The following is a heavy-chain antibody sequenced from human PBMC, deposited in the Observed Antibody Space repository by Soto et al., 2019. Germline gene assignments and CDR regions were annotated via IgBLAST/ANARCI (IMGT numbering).Heavy chain of an antibody. CDR1: GGTFSSYT. J-gene: IGHJ5*02. CDR3: AINGDSVVAGISATHR. CDR2: IIPILGIA. D-gene: IGHD4-17*01. V-gene: IGHV1-69*02. Sequence: QVQLVQSGAEVKKPGSSVKVSCKASGGTFSSYTISWVRQAPGQGLEWMGRIIPILGIANYAQKFQGRVTITADKSTSTAYMELSSLISEDTAVYYCAINGDSVVAGISATHRWGQGTLVTVSS.